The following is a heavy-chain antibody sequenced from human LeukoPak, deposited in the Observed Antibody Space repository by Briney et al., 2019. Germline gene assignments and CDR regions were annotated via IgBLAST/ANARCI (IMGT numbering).Heavy chain of an antibody. V-gene: IGHV4-39*07. Sequence: PSETLSLTCTVSGGSISSSSYYWGWIRQPPGKGLEWIGSIYYSGSTYYNPSLKSRVTISVDTSKNQFSLKLSSVTAADTAVYYCACSYYDILTGSYDAFDIWGQGTMVTVSS. CDR1: GGSISSSSYY. CDR3: ACSYYDILTGSYDAFDI. J-gene: IGHJ3*02. D-gene: IGHD3-9*01. CDR2: IYYSGST.